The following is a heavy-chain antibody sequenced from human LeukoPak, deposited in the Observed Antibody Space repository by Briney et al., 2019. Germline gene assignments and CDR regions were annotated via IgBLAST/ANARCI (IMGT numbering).Heavy chain of an antibody. D-gene: IGHD3-9*01. V-gene: IGHV1-18*01. CDR3: ARDRFGVLRYFDWLLILDY. Sequence: GASVKVSCKASGYTFTSYGISWVRQAPGQGLEWMGWISAYNGNTNYAQKLQGRVTMTTDTSTSTAYMELRSLRPDDTAVYYCARDRFGVLRYFDWLLILDYWGQGTLVTVSS. CDR2: ISAYNGNT. CDR1: GYTFTSYG. J-gene: IGHJ4*02.